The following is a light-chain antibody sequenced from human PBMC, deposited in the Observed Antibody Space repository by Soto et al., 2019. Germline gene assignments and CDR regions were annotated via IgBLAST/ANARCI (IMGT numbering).Light chain of an antibody. CDR3: SSYAGSDNYV. CDR1: SSDVGGYDY. CDR2: EVT. J-gene: IGLJ1*01. Sequence: QSALTQPPSASGSPGQSVTISCAGTSSDVGGYDYVSWYQHHPGEAPKLIIYEVTKRPSGVPDRFSGSKSGNTASLTVSGLQAEDEADYYCSSYAGSDNYVFGTGTKLNVL. V-gene: IGLV2-8*01.